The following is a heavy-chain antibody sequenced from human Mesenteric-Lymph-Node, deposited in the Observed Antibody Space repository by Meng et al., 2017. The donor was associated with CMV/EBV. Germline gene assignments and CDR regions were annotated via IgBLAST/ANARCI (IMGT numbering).Heavy chain of an antibody. CDR2: ISSSGSTI. CDR1: GFTFSSYE. Sequence: GGSLRLSCAASGFTFSSYEMNWVRQAPGKGLEWVSYISSSGSTIYYADSVKGRFTISRDNAKNSLYLQMNSLRAEDTAVYYCARDRAPYDILTGYMNWGQGTLVTVSS. V-gene: IGHV3-48*03. J-gene: IGHJ4*02. D-gene: IGHD3-9*01. CDR3: ARDRAPYDILTGYMN.